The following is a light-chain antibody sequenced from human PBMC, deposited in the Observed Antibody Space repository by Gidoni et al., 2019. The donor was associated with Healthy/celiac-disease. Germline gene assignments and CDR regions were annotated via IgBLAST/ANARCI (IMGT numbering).Light chain of an antibody. Sequence: DIQMPSPPSPRAASVGASVTITCQANQDINNYLNWYQQKPGKSPKLLIYDASNLETGVPSRFSGSGSGTDFTFTISSVQPEDIATYYCQQYVHLPLTFGGGTKVDIK. J-gene: IGKJ4*01. CDR2: DAS. V-gene: IGKV1-33*01. CDR1: QDINNY. CDR3: QQYVHLPLT.